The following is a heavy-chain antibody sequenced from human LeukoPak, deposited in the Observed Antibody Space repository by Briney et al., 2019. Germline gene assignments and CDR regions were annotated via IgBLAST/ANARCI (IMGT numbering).Heavy chain of an antibody. D-gene: IGHD3-22*01. J-gene: IGHJ1*01. CDR1: GGSFSDYY. V-gene: IGHV4-34*01. CDR3: AYSSGFQQH. CDR2: INHSGNT. Sequence: SETPSLTCAVYGGSFSDYYWSWIRQPPGKGLEWIGEINHSGNTDYNPSLKSRVTISVDTSKNQFSLKLNSVTAADTAVYYCAYSSGFQQHWGQGTLVTVSS.